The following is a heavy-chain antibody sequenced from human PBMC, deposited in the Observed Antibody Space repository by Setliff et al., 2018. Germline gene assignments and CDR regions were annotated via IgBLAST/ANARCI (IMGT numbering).Heavy chain of an antibody. V-gene: IGHV4-39*01. J-gene: IGHJ6*03. D-gene: IGHD3-10*01. Sequence: PSETLSLTCTVSGGSLRDSAIFWGWIRQPPGKGLEWIGSTYYNGDTYHNPSLKSRVTMSVDTSRNQFSLKLSSVTAADTALYYCARHVGIRGRGYNYYYYYYMDVWGKGTTVTVSS. CDR1: GGSLRDSAIF. CDR2: TYYNGDT. CDR3: ARHVGIRGRGYNYYYYYYMDV.